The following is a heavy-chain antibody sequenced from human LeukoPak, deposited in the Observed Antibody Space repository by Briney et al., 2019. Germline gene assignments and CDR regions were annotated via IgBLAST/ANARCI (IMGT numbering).Heavy chain of an antibody. Sequence: SETLSLTCTVSGYSISSGYYWCGIRQPPGKGLEWIGSIYHSGSTYYNPSLKSRVTISVDTSKNQFSLKLSSVTAADTAVYYCARLVVSTWYHEVLLGRDYWGQGTLVTVSS. CDR3: ARLVVSTWYHEVLLGRDY. D-gene: IGHD6-13*01. V-gene: IGHV4-38-2*02. J-gene: IGHJ4*02. CDR1: GYSISSGYY. CDR2: IYHSGST.